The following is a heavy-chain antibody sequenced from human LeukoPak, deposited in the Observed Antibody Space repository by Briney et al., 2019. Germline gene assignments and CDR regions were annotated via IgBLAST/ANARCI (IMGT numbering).Heavy chain of an antibody. CDR3: ARLNGDLMVRATDY. J-gene: IGHJ4*02. CDR1: GGAFSGYY. Sequence: PSETLSLTCAVSGGAFSGYYWSWIRQPPGKGLEWIGSIYHSGSTYYNPSLKSRVTISVDTSKNQFSLKLSSVTAADTAVYYCARLNGDLMVRATDYWGQGTLVTVSS. V-gene: IGHV4-34*01. D-gene: IGHD3-10*01. CDR2: IYHSGST.